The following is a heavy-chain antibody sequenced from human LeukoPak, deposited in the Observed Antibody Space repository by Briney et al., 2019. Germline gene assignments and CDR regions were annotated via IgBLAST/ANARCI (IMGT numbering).Heavy chain of an antibody. CDR2: INSDGRSI. J-gene: IGHJ4*02. CDR3: ARDTTGDAGGVFGS. D-gene: IGHD1-1*01. Sequence: GGSLRLSCAASGFNFNDYWMHWVRQGPGKGLVWVSRINSDGRSIDYADSVKGRFTISRDNARNSLYLQMNSLRAEDTAVYYCARDTTGDAGGVFGSWGQGTLVTVSS. V-gene: IGHV3-74*01. CDR1: GFNFNDYW.